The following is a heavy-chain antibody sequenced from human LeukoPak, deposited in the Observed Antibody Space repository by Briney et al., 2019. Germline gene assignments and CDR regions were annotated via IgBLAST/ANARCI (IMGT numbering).Heavy chain of an antibody. V-gene: IGHV3-7*01. D-gene: IGHD6-19*01. Sequence: GESLKISCAASGFTFSSYWMSWVRQAPGKGLEWVANIKQDESEKYYVDSVKGRFTISRDNANNSLYLQMNSLRAEDTAVYYCARVRIAVAVSAFDIWGQGTMVTVSS. J-gene: IGHJ3*02. CDR1: GFTFSSYW. CDR2: IKQDESEK. CDR3: ARVRIAVAVSAFDI.